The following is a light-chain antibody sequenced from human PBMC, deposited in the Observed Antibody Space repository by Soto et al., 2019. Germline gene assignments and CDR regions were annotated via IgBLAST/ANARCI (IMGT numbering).Light chain of an antibody. CDR2: GAS. CDR3: QQYNNWTPPLT. J-gene: IGKJ4*01. Sequence: EIVMTQSPATLSVSPEERATLSCRASQSVSSNLAWYQQKPGQAPRLLIYGASTRATGIPARFSGSGSGTEFTLTISSLQSEDFAVYYCQQYNNWTPPLTFGGGTKVDI. CDR1: QSVSSN. V-gene: IGKV3-15*01.